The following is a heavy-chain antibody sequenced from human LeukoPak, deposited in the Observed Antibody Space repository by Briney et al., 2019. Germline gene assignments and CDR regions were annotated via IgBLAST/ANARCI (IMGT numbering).Heavy chain of an antibody. CDR1: GYTFTGYY. Sequence: ASVKVSCKASGYTFTGYYMHWVRQAPGQGLEWMGWINPNSGGTNYAQKFQGRVTMTRDTSISTAYMELSRLRSDDTAVCYCARGGAYYGCSGYFMVYLDYLGQGNLVTV. J-gene: IGHJ4*02. CDR3: ARGGAYYGCSGYFMVYLDY. D-gene: IGHD3-22*01. V-gene: IGHV1-2*02. CDR2: INPNSGGT.